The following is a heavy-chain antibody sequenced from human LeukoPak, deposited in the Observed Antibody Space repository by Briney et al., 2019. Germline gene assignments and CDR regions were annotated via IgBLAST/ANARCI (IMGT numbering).Heavy chain of an antibody. D-gene: IGHD3-10*01. CDR2: ISYGGNFK. Sequence: GGSLRLSCAVSGFSVNDYGMNWVRQAPGKGLEWVSFISYGGNFKKYADSVEGRLSVFRDNAKNSLYLQMNSLAVEDTAVYYCARVLRGFTYDAALDYWGQGTLVTVSA. CDR1: GFSVNDYG. V-gene: IGHV3-48*01. J-gene: IGHJ4*02. CDR3: ARVLRGFTYDAALDY.